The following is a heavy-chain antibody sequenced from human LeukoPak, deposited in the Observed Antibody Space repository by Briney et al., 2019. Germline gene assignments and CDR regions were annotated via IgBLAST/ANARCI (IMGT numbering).Heavy chain of an antibody. J-gene: IGHJ4*02. Sequence: GGSLRLSCAASGFTFSSYAMHWVRQAPGKGLEWVAVISYDGSNKYYADSVKGRFTISRDNAKNSLYLQMSSLRAEDTALYYCARGSTVAAGILDYWGQGTLVTVSS. CDR1: GFTFSSYA. V-gene: IGHV3-30*04. CDR3: ARGSTVAAGILDY. CDR2: ISYDGSNK. D-gene: IGHD6-13*01.